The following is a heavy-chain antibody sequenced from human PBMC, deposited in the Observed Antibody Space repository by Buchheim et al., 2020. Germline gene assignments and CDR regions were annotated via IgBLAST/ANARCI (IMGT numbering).Heavy chain of an antibody. CDR2: INPSGGST. D-gene: IGHD6-19*01. CDR1: GYTFTSYY. CDR3: ARGDSSGWQHYYYYGMDV. J-gene: IGHJ6*02. V-gene: IGHV1-46*01. Sequence: QVQLVQSGAEVKKPGASVKVSCKASGYTFTSYYMHWVRQAPGQGLEWMGIINPSGGSTSYAQKFQGRVTMYRDTSTSTVSMELSSLRSEDTAVYYCARGDSSGWQHYYYYGMDVWGQGTT.